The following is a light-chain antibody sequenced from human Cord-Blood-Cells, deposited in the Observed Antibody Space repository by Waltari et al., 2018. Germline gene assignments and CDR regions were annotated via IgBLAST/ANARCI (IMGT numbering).Light chain of an antibody. CDR3: QSADSSGTDPVV. V-gene: IGLV3-25*03. CDR1: ALPKQY. J-gene: IGLJ2*01. CDR2: KDS. Sequence: SYELTQPPSVSVSPGQTARITCSGDALPKQYAYWYQQKPGQAPGLVIYKDSERPSGIAGGFSGSSSGTTVTLTIGGVQAEDEADYDGQSADSSGTDPVVFGGGTKLTVL.